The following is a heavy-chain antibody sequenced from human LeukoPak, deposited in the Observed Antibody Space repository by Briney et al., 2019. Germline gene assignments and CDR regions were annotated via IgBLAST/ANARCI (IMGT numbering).Heavy chain of an antibody. Sequence: SETLSLTCAVYGGSFSGYYWSWIRQPPGKGPEWIGEINHSGSTNYNPSLKSRVTISVDTSKNQFSLKLSSVTAADTAVYYCARGLRYFDWLLSSGDYWGQGTLVTVSS. CDR2: INHSGST. V-gene: IGHV4-34*01. CDR1: GGSFSGYY. D-gene: IGHD3-9*01. CDR3: ARGLRYFDWLLSSGDY. J-gene: IGHJ4*02.